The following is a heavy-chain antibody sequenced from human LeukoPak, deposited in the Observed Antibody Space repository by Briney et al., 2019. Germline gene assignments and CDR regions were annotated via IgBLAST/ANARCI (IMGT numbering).Heavy chain of an antibody. J-gene: IGHJ2*01. CDR1: GDSISTYY. CDR3: ARRADFWYFDL. CDR2: IYYTGST. Sequence: ASETLSLTCTISGDSISTYYWSWIRQPPGKGLEWIGYIYYTGSTYYNPSLKSRVTFSVDTSKNHFSLNLISVTAADTAVYYCARRADFWYFDLWGRGTLVTVSS. V-gene: IGHV4-59*08.